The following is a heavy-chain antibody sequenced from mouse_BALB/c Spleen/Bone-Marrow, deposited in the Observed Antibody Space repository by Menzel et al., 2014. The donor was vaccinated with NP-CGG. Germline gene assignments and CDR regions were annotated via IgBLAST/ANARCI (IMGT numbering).Heavy chain of an antibody. CDR3: VRNYGSYLY. J-gene: IGHJ2*01. CDR2: IRSKANNHAT. CDR1: GFTFSDAW. D-gene: IGHD2-1*01. Sequence: EVKLQESGGGLVQPGGSMKLSCAASGFTFSDAWMDWVRQSPEKGLDWVAEIRSKANNHATSYAESVKGRFTISRDDSKSCVYLQMNTLRAEDTGIYYCVRNYGSYLYWGQGTTLTVSS. V-gene: IGHV6-6*01.